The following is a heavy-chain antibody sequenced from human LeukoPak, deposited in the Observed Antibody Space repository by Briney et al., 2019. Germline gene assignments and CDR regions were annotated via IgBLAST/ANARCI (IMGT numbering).Heavy chain of an antibody. D-gene: IGHD3-22*01. CDR2: IIPIFGTA. CDR1: GYTFTGYY. J-gene: IGHJ6*02. V-gene: IGHV1-69*13. Sequence: SVKVSCKASGYTFTGYYMHWVRQAPGQGLEWMGGIIPIFGTANYAQKFQGRVTITADGSTSTAYMELSSLRSEDTAVYYCARDRAMIAPMDVWGQGTTVTVSS. CDR3: ARDRAMIAPMDV.